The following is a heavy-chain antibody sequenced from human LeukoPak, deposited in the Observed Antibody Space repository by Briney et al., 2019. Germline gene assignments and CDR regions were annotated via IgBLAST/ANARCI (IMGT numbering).Heavy chain of an antibody. CDR3: TRDTGTTGEVKFDP. CDR2: IYTSGST. Sequence: SETLSLTCTVSGGSISSYYLSWIRQPAGKGLEWIGRIYTSGSTTYNPPLKSRVTMSVDTSKSQFSLNLMSVTAADTAVYYCTRDTGTTGEVKFDPWGQGTLVTVSS. J-gene: IGHJ5*02. V-gene: IGHV4-4*07. D-gene: IGHD4-17*01. CDR1: GGSISSYY.